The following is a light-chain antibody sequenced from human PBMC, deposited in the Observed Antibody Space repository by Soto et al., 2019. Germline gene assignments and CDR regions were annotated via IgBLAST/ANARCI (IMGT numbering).Light chain of an antibody. CDR2: GNS. CDR3: QSYDSSIYV. CDR1: SSNIGAGYD. Sequence: QSALTQPASVSGAPGQRVTISCTGSSSNIGAGYDVHWYQQLPGTAPKLLIYGNSNRPSGVPDRFSGSKSGTSASLAITGLQAEDEADYYCQSYDSSIYVFGTGTKVTVL. V-gene: IGLV1-40*01. J-gene: IGLJ1*01.